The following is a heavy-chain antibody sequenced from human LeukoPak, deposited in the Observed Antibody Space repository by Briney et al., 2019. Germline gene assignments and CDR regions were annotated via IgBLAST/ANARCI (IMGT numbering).Heavy chain of an antibody. V-gene: IGHV3-74*01. CDR2: INTDGSST. D-gene: IGHD6-13*01. J-gene: IGHJ4*02. CDR3: ARGGITSSWYYFDY. CDR1: GFTFSGYW. Sequence: GGSLRLSCAASGFTFSGYWMHWVRQAPGKGLVWVSRINTDGSSTTYADSVKGRFTISRDNAKNTLYLQMNSLRVEDTAVYYCARGGITSSWYYFDYWGQGTLVTVSS.